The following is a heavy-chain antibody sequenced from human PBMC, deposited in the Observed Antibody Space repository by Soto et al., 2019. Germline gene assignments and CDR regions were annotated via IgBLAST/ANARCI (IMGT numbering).Heavy chain of an antibody. D-gene: IGHD3-3*01. CDR1: GDSVSSNSAA. J-gene: IGHJ4*02. Sequence: SQTLSLTCAISGDSVSSNSAAWNWIRQSPSRGLEWLGRTYYRSKWYNDYAVSVKSRITINPDTSKNQFSLQLNSVTPEDTAVYYCARDRPYDFWSGFELYYFDYWGQGTLVTVSS. CDR3: ARDRPYDFWSGFELYYFDY. CDR2: TYYRSKWYN. V-gene: IGHV6-1*01.